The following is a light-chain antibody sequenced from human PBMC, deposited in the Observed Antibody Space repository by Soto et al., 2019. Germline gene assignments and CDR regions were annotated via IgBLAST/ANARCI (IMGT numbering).Light chain of an antibody. CDR2: KAS. CDR1: QTISSW. CDR3: QHYNSYSEA. Sequence: DIQVTESPSTLSGSVGFILTITCRASQTISSWLAWYQQKPGKAPKLLIYKASTLKSGVPSRFSGSGSGTEFTLTISSLQPDDFATYYCQHYNSYSEAFGQGTKVDIK. J-gene: IGKJ1*01. V-gene: IGKV1-5*03.